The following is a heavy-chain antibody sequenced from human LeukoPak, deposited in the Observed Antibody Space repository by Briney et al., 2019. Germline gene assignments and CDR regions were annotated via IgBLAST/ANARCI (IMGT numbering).Heavy chain of an antibody. CDR3: AADGDSSGYYFDY. CDR1: GFTFTSSA. J-gene: IGHJ4*02. Sequence: SVKVSCKASGFTFTSSAVQWVRQARGQRLEWIGWIVVGSGNTNYAQKFQERVTITRDMSTSTAYMELSSLRSEDTAVYYCAADGDSSGYYFDYWGQGTLVTVSS. V-gene: IGHV1-58*01. CDR2: IVVGSGNT. D-gene: IGHD3-22*01.